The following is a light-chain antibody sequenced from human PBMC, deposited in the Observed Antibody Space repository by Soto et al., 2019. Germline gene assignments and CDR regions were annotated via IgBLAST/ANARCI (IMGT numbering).Light chain of an antibody. CDR1: QGISSY. Sequence: DIQLTQSPSFLSASVGDIVTITCRASQGISSYLAWYQQKPGKAPKLLIYAASTLQSGVPSRFSGSGSGTDFTLTISSLQPEDFATYYCQKLNSYPLTFGGGTKVDIK. J-gene: IGKJ4*01. CDR2: AAS. V-gene: IGKV1-9*01. CDR3: QKLNSYPLT.